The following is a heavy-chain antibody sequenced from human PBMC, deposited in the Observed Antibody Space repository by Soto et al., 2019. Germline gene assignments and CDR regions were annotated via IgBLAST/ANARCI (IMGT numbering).Heavy chain of an antibody. V-gene: IGHV1-3*01. CDR3: ASNHDRPH. CDR2: INPDNGNT. Sequence: GASVKVSCKASGYTFTRYTMNWVRQAPGQRLEWMGWINPDNGNTKSSQKFQDRVIITRDTSASTAYMELSRLRSDDTAVYYCASNHDRPHWGQGTLVTVSS. D-gene: IGHD3-9*01. J-gene: IGHJ4*02. CDR1: GYTFTRYT.